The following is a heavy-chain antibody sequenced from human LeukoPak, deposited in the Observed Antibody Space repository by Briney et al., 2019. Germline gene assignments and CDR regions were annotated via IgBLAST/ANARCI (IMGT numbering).Heavy chain of an antibody. CDR1: GFTFSNYA. J-gene: IGHJ4*02. CDR3: AKGHDSSGYSQTFFDY. CDR2: ISGSGDST. D-gene: IGHD3-22*01. Sequence: GGSLRLSCAASGFTFSNYAMSWVRQAPGKGLEWVSVISGSGDSTYYADSVEGRFTISRDNSKNTLYLQMNSLSAEDTAVYYCAKGHDSSGYSQTFFDYWGRGTLVTVSS. V-gene: IGHV3-23*01.